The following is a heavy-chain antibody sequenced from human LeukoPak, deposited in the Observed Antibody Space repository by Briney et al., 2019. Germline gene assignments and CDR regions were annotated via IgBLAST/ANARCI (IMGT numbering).Heavy chain of an antibody. Sequence: ASVKVSCKASGGTFSSYAISWVRQATGQGLEWMGWMNPNSGNTGYAQKFQGRVTMTRNTSISTAYMELSSLRSEDTAVYYCARWTLGYCSSTSCPDYYYYGMDVWGQGTTVTVSS. V-gene: IGHV1-8*02. CDR1: GGTFSSYA. D-gene: IGHD2-2*01. CDR2: MNPNSGNT. CDR3: ARWTLGYCSSTSCPDYYYYGMDV. J-gene: IGHJ6*02.